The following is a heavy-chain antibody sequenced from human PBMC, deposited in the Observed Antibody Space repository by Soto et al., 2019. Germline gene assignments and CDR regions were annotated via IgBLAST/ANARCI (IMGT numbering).Heavy chain of an antibody. CDR1: GGSFSDYY. CDR2: INHSGST. Sequence: QVQLQQWGAGLLKPSETLSLTCAVYGGSFSDYYWNWIRQPPGKGLEWIGEINHSGSTNYNPSLKSRVTISVDTSKTHFSLHLSSVTAADTAVYSCARGRVGATNWNWFDPWGQGTLVTVSS. D-gene: IGHD1-26*01. V-gene: IGHV4-34*01. J-gene: IGHJ5*02. CDR3: ARGRVGATNWNWFDP.